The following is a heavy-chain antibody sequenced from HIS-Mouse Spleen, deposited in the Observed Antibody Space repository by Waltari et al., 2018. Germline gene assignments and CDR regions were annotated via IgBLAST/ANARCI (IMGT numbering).Heavy chain of an antibody. J-gene: IGHJ3*02. CDR3: ASPFYDSSGYAFDI. CDR1: GGSFSGYY. CDR2: INHSGST. Sequence: QVQLQQWGAGLLKPSETLSLTCAVYGGSFSGYYWSWIRQPPGKGLEWIGEINHSGSTNYNPSRKSRVTISVDTSKNQFSLKLSSVTAADTAVYYCASPFYDSSGYAFDIWGQGTMVTVSS. D-gene: IGHD3-22*01. V-gene: IGHV4-34*01.